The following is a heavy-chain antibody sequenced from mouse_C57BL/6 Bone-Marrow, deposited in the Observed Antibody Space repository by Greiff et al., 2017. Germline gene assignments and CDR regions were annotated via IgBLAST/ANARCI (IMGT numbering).Heavy chain of an antibody. CDR2: INPGSGGT. CDR1: GYAFTNYL. J-gene: IGHJ2*01. CDR3: ARSLFITPLYFDY. D-gene: IGHD1-1*01. Sequence: QVQLQQSGAELVRPGTSVKVSCKASGYAFTNYLIEWVKQRPGQGLEWIGVINPGSGGTNYNEKFKGKATLTADKSSSTAYMQLSSLTSEDSAVYFCARSLFITPLYFDYWGQGPTLTVSS. V-gene: IGHV1-54*01.